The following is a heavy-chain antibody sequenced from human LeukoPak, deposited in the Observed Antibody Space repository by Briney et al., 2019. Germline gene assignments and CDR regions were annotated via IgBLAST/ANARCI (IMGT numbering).Heavy chain of an antibody. V-gene: IGHV4-39*07. CDR3: ASLAYYYYYMDV. Sequence: SETLSLTCTVSGGSISSSSYYWGWIRQPPGKGLGWIGSIYYSGSTYYNPSLKSRVTVSVDRAKNQFSLKLSSVTAADPAVYYCASLAYYYYYMDVWGKGTTVTISS. CDR1: GGSISSSSYY. J-gene: IGHJ6*03. CDR2: IYYSGST.